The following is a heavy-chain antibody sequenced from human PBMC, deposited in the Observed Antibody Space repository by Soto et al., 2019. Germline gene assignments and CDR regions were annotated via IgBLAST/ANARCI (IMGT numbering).Heavy chain of an antibody. D-gene: IGHD2-15*01. CDR3: SKDVVVGAKALNY. Sequence: GGSLRLSSAASGFTFSKYWMTWVRQAAGKGLEWVANIRDDGSEKHYVDSGKGQFTISRDNAKNSLYLQMNSLRVEDTAVYFCSKDVVVGAKALNYWGQGALVTVSS. J-gene: IGHJ4*02. CDR2: IRDDGSEK. V-gene: IGHV3-7*01. CDR1: GFTFSKYW.